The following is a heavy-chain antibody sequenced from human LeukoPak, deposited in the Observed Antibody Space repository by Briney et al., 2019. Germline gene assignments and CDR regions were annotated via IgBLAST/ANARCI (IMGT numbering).Heavy chain of an antibody. D-gene: IGHD3-3*02. CDR1: GYTFTSCG. CDR2: ISAYNGNT. CDR3: ARAVGSIRLRNWFDP. Sequence: ASVRVSCKASGYTFTSCGISWVRQAPGQGLEWMGWISAYNGNTNYAQKLQGRVTMTTDTSTSTAYMELRSLRSDDTAVYYCARAVGSIRLRNWFDPWGQGTLVTVSS. V-gene: IGHV1-18*01. J-gene: IGHJ5*02.